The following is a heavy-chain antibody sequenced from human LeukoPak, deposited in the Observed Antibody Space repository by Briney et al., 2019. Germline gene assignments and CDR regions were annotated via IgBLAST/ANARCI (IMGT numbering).Heavy chain of an antibody. V-gene: IGHV3-21*04. CDR2: ISTSSSYR. CDR3: ARVRGAMFRSGWSDY. CDR1: GFTFTTSD. J-gene: IGHJ4*02. D-gene: IGHD6-13*01. Sequence: PGGSLRLSCAGSGFTFTTSDMNWVRQAPGKGLQWVSSISTSSSYRYYAESVKGQFIISRDNTKNSLFLQMNSLRVDDTAVYYCARVRGAMFRSGWSDYWGQGTLVTVSS.